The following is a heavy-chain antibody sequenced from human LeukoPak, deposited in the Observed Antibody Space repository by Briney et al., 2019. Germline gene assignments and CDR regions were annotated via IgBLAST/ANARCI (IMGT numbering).Heavy chain of an antibody. CDR3: ARGIAASYVTTIDY. D-gene: IGHD4-11*01. CDR2: ISAYNGNT. Sequence: ASVKVSCKASGYTSTSYGISWVRQAPGQGLEWMGLISAYNGNTNYAQKLQGRVAMTTDTSTSTAYMELRSLRSDDTAVYYCARGIAASYVTTIDYWGQGTLVTVSS. V-gene: IGHV1-18*01. J-gene: IGHJ4*02. CDR1: GYTSTSYG.